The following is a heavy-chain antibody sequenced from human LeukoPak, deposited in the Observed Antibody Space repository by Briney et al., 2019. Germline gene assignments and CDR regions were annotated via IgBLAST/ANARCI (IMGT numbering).Heavy chain of an antibody. CDR2: INSDASVT. V-gene: IGHV3-74*01. CDR1: GFTFSNYW. D-gene: IGHD3-10*01. CDR3: ARSTMVRGVTFDY. Sequence: GGSLRLSCAASGFTFSNYWMHWVRQTPGKGLVWVSRINSDASVTTYADSVKGRFTISRDNAKNTLYLQMNSLRAEDTAVYYCARSTMVRGVTFDYWGQGTLVTVSS. J-gene: IGHJ4*02.